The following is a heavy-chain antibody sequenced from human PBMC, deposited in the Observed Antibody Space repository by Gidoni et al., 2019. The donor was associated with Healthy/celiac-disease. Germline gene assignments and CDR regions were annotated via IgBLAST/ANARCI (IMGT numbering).Heavy chain of an antibody. Sequence: EVQLVESGGGLVQPGGSLRLSCAASGFTFSSYDMHWVRQATGKGLEWVSAIGTAGDTYYPGSVKGRFTISRENAKNSLYLQMNSLRAGDTAVYYCARGFVQEAFDIWGQGTMVTVSS. CDR3: ARGFVQEAFDI. CDR1: GFTFSSYD. CDR2: IGTAGDT. V-gene: IGHV3-13*01. J-gene: IGHJ3*02.